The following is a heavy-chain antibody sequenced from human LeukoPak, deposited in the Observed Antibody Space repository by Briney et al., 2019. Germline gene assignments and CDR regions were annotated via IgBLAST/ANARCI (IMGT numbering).Heavy chain of an antibody. CDR1: GYIFTGYY. J-gene: IGHJ3*01. CDR3: ARRGLVAGIYDLVYGFDL. D-gene: IGHD3/OR15-3a*01. CDR2: VNPDTGNT. V-gene: IGHV1-8*03. Sequence: ASVKVSCKASGYIFTGYYMHWVRQAPGQGPEWMGWVNPDTGNTGFAQKFQGRVTITQNSSLTTVYMELSSLTSEDTAVYYCARRGLVAGIYDLVYGFDLWGQGTMVTVSS.